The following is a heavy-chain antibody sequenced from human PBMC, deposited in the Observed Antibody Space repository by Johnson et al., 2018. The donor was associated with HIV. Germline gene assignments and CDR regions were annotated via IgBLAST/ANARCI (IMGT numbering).Heavy chain of an antibody. D-gene: IGHD6-13*01. Sequence: EVQLVESGGGLVQPGRSLRLSCAASGFTFDDYAMHWVRQAPGKGLEWVSGISWNSGSIGYADSVKCRFTISRDNSKNTLYLQMNSLRAEDTALYYCARVWYSSSWYGDAFDIWGQGTMVTVSS. V-gene: IGHV3-9*01. J-gene: IGHJ3*02. CDR2: ISWNSGSI. CDR3: ARVWYSSSWYGDAFDI. CDR1: GFTFDDYA.